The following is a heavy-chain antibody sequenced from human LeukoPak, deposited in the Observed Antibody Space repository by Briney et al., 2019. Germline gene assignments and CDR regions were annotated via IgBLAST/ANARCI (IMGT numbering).Heavy chain of an antibody. Sequence: SETLSLTCTVSGGSISSYYWSWIRQPPGKGLEWIGYIYYSGSTNYNPSLKSRVTISVDTSKNQFSLKLSSVTAADTAVYYCARAGASIPYGDYQSSYFDYWGQGTLVTVSS. CDR3: ARAGASIPYGDYQSSYFDY. CDR2: IYYSGST. J-gene: IGHJ4*02. D-gene: IGHD4-17*01. CDR1: GGSISSYY. V-gene: IGHV4-59*12.